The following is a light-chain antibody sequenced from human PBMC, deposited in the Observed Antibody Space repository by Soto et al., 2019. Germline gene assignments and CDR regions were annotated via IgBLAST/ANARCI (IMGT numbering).Light chain of an antibody. CDR1: SSNIGSNY. CDR2: DDN. Sequence: QSVLTQPPSVSAAPGQKVTISCSGSSSNIGSNYVSWYQQLPGTAPKLLIYDDNKPPSVIPDRFSGSKSGTSATLGITGLQTGDEADYYCGTWDSSLSAGVFGGGTKLTVL. V-gene: IGLV1-51*01. J-gene: IGLJ2*01. CDR3: GTWDSSLSAGV.